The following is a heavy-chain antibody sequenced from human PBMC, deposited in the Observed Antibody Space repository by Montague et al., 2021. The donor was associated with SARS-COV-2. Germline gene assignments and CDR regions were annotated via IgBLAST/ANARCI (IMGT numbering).Heavy chain of an antibody. V-gene: IGHV3-23*01. CDR2: ISGSDNTT. D-gene: IGHD2-2*01. CDR1: GFTLSSYA. CDR3: AKGITSAPRGLFDY. J-gene: IGHJ4*02. Sequence: SLRLSCAASGFTLSSYAMSWVRQAPGKGLEWVSIISGSDNTTYYADSVKGRFTISRDSSKNTLYLQMNSLRVEETAVYYCAKGITSAPRGLFDYWGQGSLVTVSS.